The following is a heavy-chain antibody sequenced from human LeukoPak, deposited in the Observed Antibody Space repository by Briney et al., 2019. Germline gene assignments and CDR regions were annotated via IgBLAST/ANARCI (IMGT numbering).Heavy chain of an antibody. J-gene: IGHJ1*01. Sequence: GGSLRLSCAASGFTFSSYAMSWVRQAPGKGLEWVSGISGSGGNTYYADSVTGRFSISRDNAKNTVYLQMNSLRAEDTAVYYCARVPITLAGTKDAKYFQHWGQGTLVTVSS. D-gene: IGHD6-19*01. CDR1: GFTFSSYA. CDR2: ISGSGGNT. CDR3: ARVPITLAGTKDAKYFQH. V-gene: IGHV3-23*01.